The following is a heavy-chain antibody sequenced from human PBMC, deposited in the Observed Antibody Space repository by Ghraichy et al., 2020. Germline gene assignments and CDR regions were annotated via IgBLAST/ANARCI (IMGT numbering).Heavy chain of an antibody. V-gene: IGHV4-31*11. CDR2: ISSSGIA. Sequence: SETLSLTCAVSSASITSGDYYWSWVRQHPGKGLEWIGYISSSGIAYYSPSLQSRAALSVDTSKNQFSLRLSAVTAADTAFYYCARVASAYTNPTYDFWGQGTLVTVSS. CDR1: SASITSGDYY. CDR3: ARVASAYTNPTYDF. D-gene: IGHD3-16*01. J-gene: IGHJ4*02.